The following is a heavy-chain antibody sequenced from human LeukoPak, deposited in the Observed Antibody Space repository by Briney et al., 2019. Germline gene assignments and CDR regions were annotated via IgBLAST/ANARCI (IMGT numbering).Heavy chain of an antibody. CDR1: GYTFTHYG. CDR2: ISTYNGNT. V-gene: IGHV1-18*01. Sequence: ASVKVSCKTSGYTFTHYGISWVRQAPGQGLEWLGWISTYNGNTNYAQKLQGRVTMTTDTSTSTAYMELRSLRSDDTAVYYCARDPLQQLVPYYYYYGMDVWGQGTTVTVSS. CDR3: ARDPLQQLVPYYYYYGMDV. J-gene: IGHJ6*02. D-gene: IGHD6-13*01.